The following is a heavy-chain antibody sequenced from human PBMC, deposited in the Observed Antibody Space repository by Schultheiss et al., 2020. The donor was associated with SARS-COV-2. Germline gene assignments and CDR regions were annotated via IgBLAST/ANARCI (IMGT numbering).Heavy chain of an antibody. J-gene: IGHJ6*02. Sequence: GGSLRLSCTASGFTFGDYAMSWFRQAPGKGLEWVGFIRSKAYGGTTEYAASVKGRFTISRDDSKNTLYLQMNSLKTEDTAVYYCTTDSGSYFSRYGMDVWGQGTTVTVSS. D-gene: IGHD1-26*01. V-gene: IGHV3-49*03. CDR3: TTDSGSYFSRYGMDV. CDR2: IRSKAYGGTT. CDR1: GFTFGDYA.